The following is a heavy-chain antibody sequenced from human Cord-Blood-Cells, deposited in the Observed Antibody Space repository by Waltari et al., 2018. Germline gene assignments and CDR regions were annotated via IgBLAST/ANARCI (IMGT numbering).Heavy chain of an antibody. V-gene: IGHV4-61*09. CDR1: GGSISSGSYY. CDR2: IYTMGST. Sequence: QVQLQESGPGLVKPSQTLSLTCTVSGGSISSGSYYWSWIRQPAGKGLEWIGYIYTMGSTNYNPSLKSPVTISVDTSKNQCALKLSSVTAADTAVYYCARGTDSSFDYWGQGTLVTVSS. D-gene: IGHD6-13*01. CDR3: ARGTDSSFDY. J-gene: IGHJ4*02.